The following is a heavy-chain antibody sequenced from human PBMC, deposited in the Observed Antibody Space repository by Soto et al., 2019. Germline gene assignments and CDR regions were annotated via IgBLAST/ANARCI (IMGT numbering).Heavy chain of an antibody. Sequence: SETLSLTCTVSGGSMSSHYWTWLRQPPGKGLEWIGYISYSGSTYYNPSLKSRVTISADTSRNQFSLKLSSVIAADTAVYFCARTDPDASVGFWGQGTLVTVS. CDR1: GGSMSSHY. J-gene: IGHJ4*02. CDR3: ARTDPDASVGF. V-gene: IGHV4-59*11. CDR2: ISYSGST. D-gene: IGHD3-16*01.